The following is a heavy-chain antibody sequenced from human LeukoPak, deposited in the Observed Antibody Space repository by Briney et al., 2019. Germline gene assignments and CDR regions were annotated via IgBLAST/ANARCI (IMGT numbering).Heavy chain of an antibody. V-gene: IGHV3-7*01. Sequence: GGSLRLSCLASGFTFSHFWMSWVRQAPGKGLEWVANIKPDDTEKYYGNSVKGRFTILRDNAKNSVYLQMNSLRAEDTAVYYCVTHEVTVITRSTFDNWGQGTLVTVSS. CDR1: GFTFSHFW. CDR2: IKPDDTEK. J-gene: IGHJ4*02. D-gene: IGHD4-23*01. CDR3: VTHEVTVITRSTFDN.